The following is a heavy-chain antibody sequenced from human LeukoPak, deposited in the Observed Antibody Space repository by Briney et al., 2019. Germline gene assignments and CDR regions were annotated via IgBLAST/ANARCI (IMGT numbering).Heavy chain of an antibody. Sequence: GGSLRLSCAASGFTVSSNYMSWVRQAPGKGLEWVSVIYSGGSTYYADSVKGRFTISRDNSKNTLYLQMNSLRAEDTAMYYCARGIATAANEDRFDPWGQGTLVTVSS. J-gene: IGHJ5*02. V-gene: IGHV3-53*01. D-gene: IGHD6-13*01. CDR2: IYSGGST. CDR1: GFTVSSNY. CDR3: ARGIATAANEDRFDP.